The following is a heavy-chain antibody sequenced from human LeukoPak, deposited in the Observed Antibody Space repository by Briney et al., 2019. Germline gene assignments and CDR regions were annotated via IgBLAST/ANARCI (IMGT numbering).Heavy chain of an antibody. D-gene: IGHD5-24*01. CDR3: ARKMANDAFDI. J-gene: IGHJ3*02. Sequence: GGSLRLSCAASGFTFSSYSMNWVRQAPGMGLEWVSSISSSSSYIYYADSVKGRFTISRDNAKNSLYLQMNSLRAEDTAVYYCARKMANDAFDIWGQGTMVTVSS. CDR1: GFTFSSYS. V-gene: IGHV3-21*01. CDR2: ISSSSSYI.